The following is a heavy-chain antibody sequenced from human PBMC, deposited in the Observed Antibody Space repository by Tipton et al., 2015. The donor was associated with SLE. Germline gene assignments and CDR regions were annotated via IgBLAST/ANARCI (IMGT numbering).Heavy chain of an antibody. V-gene: IGHV3-7*01. CDR2: IKQDGREK. CDR1: GFTFTRFW. CDR3: ARDLLTSDAFDI. J-gene: IGHJ3*02. Sequence: SLRLSCAGSGFTFTRFWMNWVRQAPGKGLEWVANIKQDGREKNFVDSVKGRFTISRDNAKNSLYLQMNSLRGEDTAVYYCARDLLTSDAFDIWGQGTMVTVS. D-gene: IGHD1-14*01.